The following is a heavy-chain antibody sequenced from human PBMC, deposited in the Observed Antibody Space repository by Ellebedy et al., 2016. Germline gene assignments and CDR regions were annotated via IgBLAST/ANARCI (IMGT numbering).Heavy chain of an antibody. Sequence: SETLSLTXTVSGGSISSSWWSWIRQPAGKGLEWIGRIYTSGSSNFNPSLKSRVTIFIDTARMQFSLNMTSVTAADTAVYYCARSLVGVDNNGYDWGLEYWGQGILVTVSS. CDR2: IYTSGSS. J-gene: IGHJ4*01. CDR3: ARSLVGVDNNGYDWGLEY. D-gene: IGHD5-12*01. V-gene: IGHV4-4*07. CDR1: GGSISSSW.